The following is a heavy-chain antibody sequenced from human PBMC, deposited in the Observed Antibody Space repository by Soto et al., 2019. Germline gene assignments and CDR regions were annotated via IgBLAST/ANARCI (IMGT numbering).Heavy chain of an antibody. CDR1: GGSVRGYY. D-gene: IGHD5-12*01. J-gene: IGHJ5*02. V-gene: IGHV4-34*01. CDR3: ARNGYDNSDHHFDP. Sequence: PSETLSLTCAVYGGSVRGYYCSWIRQPPGKGLEWIGEVNDSGGTKYKVSLKSRITISVDTSKNQFSLSLSSVTAADTAVYFCARNGYDNSDHHFDPWSQGHLVT. CDR2: VNDSGGT.